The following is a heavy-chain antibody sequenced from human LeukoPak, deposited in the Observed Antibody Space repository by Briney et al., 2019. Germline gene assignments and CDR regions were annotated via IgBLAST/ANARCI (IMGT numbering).Heavy chain of an antibody. CDR2: IHHDGRI. CDR3: ARSHDHLWGHYPDY. V-gene: IGHV4/OR15-8*01. D-gene: IGHD3-16*01. CDR1: GGSIDSTNW. J-gene: IGHJ4*02. Sequence: ASETLSLTCDVSGGSIDSTNWWNWVRQPPGKGLEWIGEIHHDGRINYNPSLKSRVTLSVDKSKNQFSLRLNSVTAADTAMYYCARSHDHLWGHYPDYWGQGTLVTVSS.